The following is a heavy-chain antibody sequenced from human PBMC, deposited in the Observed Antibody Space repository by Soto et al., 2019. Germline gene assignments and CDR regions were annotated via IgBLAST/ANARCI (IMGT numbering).Heavy chain of an antibody. J-gene: IGHJ6*02. CDR3: ARHSPPMYDILTGTTLDPYYGMDV. Sequence: PSETLSLTCSVSGGSISSYYRSWIRQPPGKGLEWIGYIYYSVSTNYNPSLKSRVTISVDTSKNQFSLKLSSVTAADTAVYYCARHSPPMYDILTGTTLDPYYGMDVWGQGTTVTVSS. V-gene: IGHV4-59*08. D-gene: IGHD3-9*01. CDR2: IYYSVST. CDR1: GGSISSYY.